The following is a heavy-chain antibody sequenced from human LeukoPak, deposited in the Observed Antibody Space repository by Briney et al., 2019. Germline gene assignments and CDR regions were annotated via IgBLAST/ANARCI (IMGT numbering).Heavy chain of an antibody. J-gene: IGHJ6*02. Sequence: PGRSLRLSCAASGFTFSSYAMHWVRQAPGKGLEWVAVISYDGSNKYYADSVKGRFTISRDNSKNTLYLQMNSLRAEDTAVYYCAKSPRNYYYCGIDVWGQRTTVTVSS. V-gene: IGHV3-30-3*02. CDR1: GFTFSSYA. CDR2: ISYDGSNK. CDR3: AKSPRNYYYCGIDV.